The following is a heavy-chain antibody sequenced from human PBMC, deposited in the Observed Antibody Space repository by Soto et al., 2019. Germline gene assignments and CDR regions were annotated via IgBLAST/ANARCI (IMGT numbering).Heavy chain of an antibody. CDR3: ARDTGRSLASARFDD. D-gene: IGHD2-8*02. V-gene: IGHV1-2*02. CDR1: GYTFTGYY. J-gene: IGHJ4*02. CDR2: INPDSGVT. Sequence: QVQLVQSGAEVKKPGASVKVSCEASGYTFTGYYIHWVRQAPGQGLEWMGWINPDSGVTNNAQKFRGRVTMTGDTSISTAYMELSRLRSDDTAVYYCARDTGRSLASARFDDWGQGTLVTVSS.